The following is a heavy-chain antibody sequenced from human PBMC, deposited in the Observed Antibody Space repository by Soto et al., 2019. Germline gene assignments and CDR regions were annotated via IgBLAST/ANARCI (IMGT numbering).Heavy chain of an antibody. CDR3: TRRPRVLRYFEWFETREDWFDP. V-gene: IGHV3-73*02. CDR1: GFTFIGSA. J-gene: IGHJ5*02. D-gene: IGHD3-9*01. Sequence: EVQLVESGGGLVQPGGSLQLSCAASGFTFIGSAMHGVRQACGRGRERVGRIRSKANSYATAYAASVKGRVTISRDDSKNKGYMQMNRLKTEDTAVYDCTRRPRVLRYFEWFETREDWFDPWGQGTLVTVSS. CDR2: IRSKANSYAT.